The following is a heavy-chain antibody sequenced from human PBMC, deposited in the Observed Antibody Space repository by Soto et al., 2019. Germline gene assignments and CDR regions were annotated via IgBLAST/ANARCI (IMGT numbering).Heavy chain of an antibody. CDR2: ISYDGSNK. J-gene: IGHJ5*02. Sequence: QVQLVESGGGVVQPGRSLRLSCAASGFTFSTYAMHWVRQAPGKGLEWVAVISYDGSNKYYADSVKGRFTISRDNSKNTVYLQMNSLRAEDSAVYFCAREYSDGWFDPWGQGTLVTVSS. CDR1: GFTFSTYA. D-gene: IGHD2-21*01. CDR3: AREYSDGWFDP. V-gene: IGHV3-30-3*01.